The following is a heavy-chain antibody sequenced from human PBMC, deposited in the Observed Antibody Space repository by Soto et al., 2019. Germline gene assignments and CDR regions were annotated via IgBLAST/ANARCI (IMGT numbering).Heavy chain of an antibody. CDR1: GYTFTSYA. Sequence: QVPLVQSGAEVKKPGASVKVSCKASGYTFTSYAMHWVRQAPGQRLEWMGWINAGNGNTKYSQKFQGRVTITRDTSASTAYMELSSLRSEDTAVYYCARYCGGDCPQNGMDVWGQGTTVTVSS. J-gene: IGHJ6*02. CDR3: ARYCGGDCPQNGMDV. CDR2: INAGNGNT. V-gene: IGHV1-3*01. D-gene: IGHD2-21*02.